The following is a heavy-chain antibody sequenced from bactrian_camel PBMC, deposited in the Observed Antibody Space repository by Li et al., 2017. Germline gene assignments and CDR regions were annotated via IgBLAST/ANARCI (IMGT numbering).Heavy chain of an antibody. V-gene: IGHV3-3*01. Sequence: QVQLVESGGGEVQAGGSLRLSCEASGGTYSTYRSYCMAWFRQPPGKSREGVAAIWPGDTRKYYADSVKGRFTISQDSATNTVYLQMDNLDPHDTGMYFCAADSGTYCSVRARLNDYEYKYWGQGTQVTVS. J-gene: IGHJ4*01. D-gene: IGHD1*01. CDR1: GGTYSTYRSYC. CDR3: AADSGTYCSVRARLNDYEYKY. CDR2: IWPGDTRK.